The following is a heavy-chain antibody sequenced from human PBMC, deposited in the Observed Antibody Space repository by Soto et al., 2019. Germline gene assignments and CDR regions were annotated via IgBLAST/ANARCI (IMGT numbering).Heavy chain of an antibody. CDR2: IIPIFGTA. V-gene: IGHV1-69*12. CDR1: GGTFSSYA. CDR3: ARDRGYSSPEGYYYYGIDV. D-gene: IGHD5-18*01. J-gene: IGHJ6*02. Sequence: QVQLVQSGAEVKKPGSSVKVSCKASGGTFSSYAISWVRQAPGQGLEWMGGIIPIFGTANYAQKFQGRVTITADESTSTAYMELSSLRSEDTAVYYCARDRGYSSPEGYYYYGIDVWGQGTTVTLSS.